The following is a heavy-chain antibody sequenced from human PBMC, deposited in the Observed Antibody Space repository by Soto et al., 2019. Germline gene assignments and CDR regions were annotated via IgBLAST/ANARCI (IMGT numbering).Heavy chain of an antibody. J-gene: IGHJ6*02. V-gene: IGHV1-8*01. CDR1: GYTFTSYD. D-gene: IGHD6-6*01. Sequence: ASVKVSCKASGYTFTSYDINWVRQATGQGLEWMGWMNPNSGNTGYAQKFQGRVTMTRNTSISTAYMELSSLRSEDTAVYYCARETGAARLDYYYYGMDVWGQGITVTVSS. CDR3: ARETGAARLDYYYYGMDV. CDR2: MNPNSGNT.